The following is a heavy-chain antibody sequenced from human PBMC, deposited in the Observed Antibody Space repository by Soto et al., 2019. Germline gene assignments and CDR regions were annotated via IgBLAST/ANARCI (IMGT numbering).Heavy chain of an antibody. CDR2: MNPNSGNT. CDR1: GYTFTSYD. V-gene: IGHV1-8*01. J-gene: IGHJ4*02. Sequence: QVQLVQSGAEVKKPGASVKVSCKASGYTFTSYDINWVRQATGQGLEWMGWMNPNSGNTGYAQKFKGRVTMTRNTSISTAYMELSSLRSEDTAVYYCARGQRGTVFGVVIYYFDYWGQGTLVTVSS. CDR3: ARGQRGTVFGVVIYYFDY. D-gene: IGHD3-3*01.